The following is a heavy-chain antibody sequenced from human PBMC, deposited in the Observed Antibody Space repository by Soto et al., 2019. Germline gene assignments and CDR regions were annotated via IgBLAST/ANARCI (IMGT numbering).Heavy chain of an antibody. CDR2: IWYDGISK. V-gene: IGHV3-33*01. CDR1: GFNFGAYG. Sequence: GWSLRLSCAASGFNFGAYGMHLVRQAPGEGLEWVAFIWYDGISKDYAESVRGRFTISRDNSKNTVFLQMNNLRAADTAVYYCARDKSQRLEYWGKGALVTVSS. J-gene: IGHJ4*02. CDR3: ARDKSQRLEY.